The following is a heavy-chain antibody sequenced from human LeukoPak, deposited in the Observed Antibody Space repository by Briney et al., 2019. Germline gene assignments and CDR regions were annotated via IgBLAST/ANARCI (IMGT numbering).Heavy chain of an antibody. V-gene: IGHV3-30*04. Sequence: GGSLRLSCAATGFTYSSHAMHWVRQAPGKGLEWVATISFDGRNQYNADSVKGRFTISRDNSKNTLYLQMNSLRAEDTAVYYCAKDSLDDYGDSRNDAFDIWGQGTMVTVSS. D-gene: IGHD4-17*01. J-gene: IGHJ3*02. CDR3: AKDSLDDYGDSRNDAFDI. CDR2: ISFDGRNQ. CDR1: GFTYSSHA.